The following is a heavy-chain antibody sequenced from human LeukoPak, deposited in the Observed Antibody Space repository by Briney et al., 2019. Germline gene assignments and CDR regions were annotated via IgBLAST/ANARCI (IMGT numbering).Heavy chain of an antibody. J-gene: IGHJ4*02. CDR2: IIPIFGTA. D-gene: IGHD3-22*01. CDR1: GGTFSSYA. Sequence: SVKVSCKASGGTFSSYAISWVRQAPGQGLEWMGGIIPIFGTANYAQKFQGRVTITADESTSTAYMELSSLRSEDTAVYYCAGARYYYDSSGYYLPYYFDYWGQGTLVTVSS. CDR3: AGARYYYDSSGYYLPYYFDY. V-gene: IGHV1-69*13.